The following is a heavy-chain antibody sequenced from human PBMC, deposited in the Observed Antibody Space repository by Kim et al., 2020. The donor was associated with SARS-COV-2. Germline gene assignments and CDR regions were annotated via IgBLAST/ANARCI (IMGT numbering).Heavy chain of an antibody. CDR3: VSEYSSSSVGY. Sequence: IYNADSVKGRFTIARDNAKNSMFLQMNSLRAEDTAVYYCVSEYSSSSVGYWGQGTLVTVSS. V-gene: IGHV3-21*01. D-gene: IGHD6-6*01. CDR2: I. J-gene: IGHJ4*02.